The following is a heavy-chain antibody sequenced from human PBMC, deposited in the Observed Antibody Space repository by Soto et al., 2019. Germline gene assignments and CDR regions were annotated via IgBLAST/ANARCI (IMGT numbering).Heavy chain of an antibody. J-gene: IGHJ4*02. CDR2: ISGSGGST. CDR3: AIDSLKNVYGDSLDY. D-gene: IGHD4-17*01. CDR1: GFTFSSYA. V-gene: IGHV3-23*01. Sequence: EVQLLESGGGLVQPGGSLRLSCAASGFTFSSYAMSWVRQAPGKGLEWVSAISGSGGSTYYADSVKGRFTISRDNSKNTLYLQMNSLRAEDTAVYYCAIDSLKNVYGDSLDYWGQGTQVTVSS.